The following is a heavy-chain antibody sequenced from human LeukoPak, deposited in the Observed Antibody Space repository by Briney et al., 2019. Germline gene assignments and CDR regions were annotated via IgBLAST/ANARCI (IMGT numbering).Heavy chain of an antibody. CDR2: ISWNSGSI. V-gene: IGHV3-9*01. J-gene: IGHJ3*02. CDR3: AKWDSSGTNAFDI. D-gene: IGHD3-22*01. Sequence: GRSLRLSCAASGFTFDDYAMHWVRQAPGKGLEWVSGISWNSGSIGYADSVKGRFTISRDNAKNSLYLQMNSLRAEDTALYYCAKWDSSGTNAFDIWGQGTMVTVSS. CDR1: GFTFDDYA.